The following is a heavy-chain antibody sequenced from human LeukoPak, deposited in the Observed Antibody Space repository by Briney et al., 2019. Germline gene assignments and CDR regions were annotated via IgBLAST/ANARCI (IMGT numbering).Heavy chain of an antibody. CDR3: AKTTGGWPRFFDH. Sequence: GGSLRLSCAASGYPFSGSDIHWVRQAPGKGLEWVAFVSHEGSSKFYAESVKGRFGISRDNSRSTTYLQMNGLRADDTAVYYCAKTTGGWPRFFDHWGQGTLVAVSS. CDR1: GYPFSGSD. CDR2: VSHEGSSK. V-gene: IGHV3-30*18. D-gene: IGHD6-19*01. J-gene: IGHJ4*02.